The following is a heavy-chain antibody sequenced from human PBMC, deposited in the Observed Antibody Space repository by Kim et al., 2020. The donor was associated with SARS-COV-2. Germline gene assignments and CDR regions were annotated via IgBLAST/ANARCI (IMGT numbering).Heavy chain of an antibody. V-gene: IGHV1-24*01. J-gene: IGHJ4*02. D-gene: IGHD6-13*01. CDR3: ATMEGSLQQQLVRPFDY. CDR2: FDPEDGET. CDR1: GYTLTELS. Sequence: ASVKVSCKVSGYTLTELSMHWVRQAPGKGLEWMGGFDPEDGETIYAQKFQGRVTMTEDTSTDTAYMELSSLRSEDTAVYYCATMEGSLQQQLVRPFDYWGQGALGTVSS.